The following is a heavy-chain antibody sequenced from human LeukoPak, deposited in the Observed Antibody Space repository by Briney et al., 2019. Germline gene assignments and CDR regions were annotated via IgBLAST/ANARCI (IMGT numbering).Heavy chain of an antibody. CDR3: ARGPSGRDAFDI. D-gene: IGHD3-3*01. J-gene: IGHJ3*02. CDR1: GGSISTYY. Sequence: PSETLSLTCTVSGGSISTYYWSWIRQSPGKGLEWIGYIYNRGNTNYNPSLKSRVTISVDTSKNQFSLKLSSVTAADTAVYYCARGPSGRDAFDIWGQGTMVTVSS. V-gene: IGHV4-59*12. CDR2: IYNRGNT.